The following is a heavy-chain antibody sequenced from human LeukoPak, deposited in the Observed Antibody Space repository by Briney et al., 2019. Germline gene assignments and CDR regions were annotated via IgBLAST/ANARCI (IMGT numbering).Heavy chain of an antibody. Sequence: QPGGSLRLSCTVSGFTFSSYWMHWVRQAPGKGLVWVSRISTDGSTTTYADSVKGRFTISRDNSKSTVYLRMNSLRAQDTAIYYCARLTAGVTSPPYWGQGTLVTVSS. D-gene: IGHD1-14*01. J-gene: IGHJ4*02. CDR3: ARLTAGVTSPPY. V-gene: IGHV3-74*01. CDR2: ISTDGSTT. CDR1: GFTFSSYW.